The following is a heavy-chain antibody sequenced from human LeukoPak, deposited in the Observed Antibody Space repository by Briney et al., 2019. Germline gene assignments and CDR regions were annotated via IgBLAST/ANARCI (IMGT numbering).Heavy chain of an antibody. J-gene: IGHJ4*02. CDR3: ARTMPPYYYASSGYYPDY. V-gene: IGHV1-46*01. Sequence: GASVKVSCKASGYTFTSYYMHWVRQAPGQGLEWMGIINSSGGSTSYAQKFQGRVTMTRDTSTSTVYMELSSLRSEDTAVYYCARTMPPYYYASSGYYPDYWGQGTLVTVSS. D-gene: IGHD3-22*01. CDR1: GYTFTSYY. CDR2: INSSGGST.